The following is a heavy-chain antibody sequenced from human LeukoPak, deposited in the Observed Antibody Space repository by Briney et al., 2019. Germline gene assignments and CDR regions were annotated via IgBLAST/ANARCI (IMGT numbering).Heavy chain of an antibody. V-gene: IGHV3-21*01. Sequence: PGGSLRLSCAASGFTFSSYSMNWVRQAPGKGLEWVSSISSSSSYIYYADSVKGRFTISRDNAKNSLYLHMNSLRAEDTAVYYCARDLRKNVVTAVYYFDYWGQGTLVTVSS. CDR1: GFTFSSYS. J-gene: IGHJ4*02. CDR2: ISSSSSYI. CDR3: ARDLRKNVVTAVYYFDY. D-gene: IGHD2-21*02.